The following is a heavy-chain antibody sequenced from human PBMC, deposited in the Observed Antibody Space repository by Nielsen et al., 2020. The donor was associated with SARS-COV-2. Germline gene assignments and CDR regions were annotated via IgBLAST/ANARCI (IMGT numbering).Heavy chain of an antibody. V-gene: IGHV1-2*04. Sequence: ASVKVSCKASGYTFTGYYMHWVRQAPGQGLEWMGWINPNSGGTNYAQKFQGWVTMTRDTSISTAYMELSRLRSDDTAVYYCARGGRVVTDRHWFDPWGQGTLVTVSS. CDR2: INPNSGGT. J-gene: IGHJ5*02. CDR3: ARGGRVVTDRHWFDP. CDR1: GYTFTGYY. D-gene: IGHD3-3*01.